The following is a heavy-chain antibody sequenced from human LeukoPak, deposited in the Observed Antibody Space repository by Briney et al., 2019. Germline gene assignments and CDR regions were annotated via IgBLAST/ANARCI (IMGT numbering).Heavy chain of an antibody. J-gene: IGHJ4*02. V-gene: IGHV3-23*01. CDR3: AKDGSSSWYVDY. D-gene: IGHD6-13*01. CDR1: GFTFSSYS. CDR2: ISGSGGST. Sequence: GGSLRLSCAASGFTFSSYSMNWVRQAPGKGLEWVSAISGSGGSTYYADSVKGRFTISRDNSKNTLYLQMNSLRAEDTAVYYCAKDGSSSWYVDYWGQGTLVTVSS.